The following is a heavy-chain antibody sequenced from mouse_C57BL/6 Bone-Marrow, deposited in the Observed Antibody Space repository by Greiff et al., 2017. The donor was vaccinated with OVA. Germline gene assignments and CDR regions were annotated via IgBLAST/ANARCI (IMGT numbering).Heavy chain of an antibody. Sequence: EVNVVESGGGLVKPGGSLKLSCAASGFTFSDYGMHWVRQAPEKGLEWVAYISSGSSTIYYADTVKGRFTISRDNAKNTLFLQMTSRRSEDTAMYYCARDYGSSYPAWFAYWGQGTLVTVSA. CDR2: ISSGSSTI. CDR3: ARDYGSSYPAWFAY. D-gene: IGHD1-1*01. J-gene: IGHJ3*01. CDR1: GFTFSDYG. V-gene: IGHV5-17*01.